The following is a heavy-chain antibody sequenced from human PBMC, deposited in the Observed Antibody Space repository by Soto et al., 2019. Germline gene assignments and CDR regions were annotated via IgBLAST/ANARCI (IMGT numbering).Heavy chain of an antibody. CDR1: GFTFTTYY. J-gene: IGHJ4*02. Sequence: QVRLVQSGAEVKKPGASASISCKTSGFTFTTYYIHWVRQAPGQGLEWMGMIDPSGGSTTYAQKFQGRITMTSDMSTSTVYMELSSLRSEDTAVYYCARVPYDTTGYYAFWGQGTLVTVSS. V-gene: IGHV1-46*01. CDR2: IDPSGGST. D-gene: IGHD3-22*01. CDR3: ARVPYDTTGYYAF.